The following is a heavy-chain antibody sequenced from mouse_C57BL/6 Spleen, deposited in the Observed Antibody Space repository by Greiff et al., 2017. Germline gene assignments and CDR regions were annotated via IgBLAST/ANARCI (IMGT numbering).Heavy chain of an antibody. D-gene: IGHD2-4*01. J-gene: IGHJ3*01. Sequence: VQLQQPGAELVKPGASVKLSCKASGYTFTSYWMHWVKQRPGQGLEWIGMIHPNSGSTNYNEKFKSKATLTVDKSSSTAYMQLSSLTSEDSAVYYCARGIKDWFAYWGQGTLVTVSA. CDR1: GYTFTSYW. V-gene: IGHV1-64*01. CDR2: IHPNSGST. CDR3: ARGIKDWFAY.